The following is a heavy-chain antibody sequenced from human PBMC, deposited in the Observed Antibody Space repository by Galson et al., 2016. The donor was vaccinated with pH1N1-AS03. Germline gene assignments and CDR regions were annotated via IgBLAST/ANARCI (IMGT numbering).Heavy chain of an antibody. CDR1: GYTFISYV. J-gene: IGHJ6*02. CDR2: INAGNGNT. V-gene: IGHV1-3*01. D-gene: IGHD1-26*01. CDR3: ARGRGSYGMDV. Sequence: SVKVSCKASGYTFISYVMHWVRQAPGQRLEWMGWINAGNGNTTYSQSFQGRVTITRETSASKAYMELSSLRSEDTAVYYCARGRGSYGMDVWGQGTTVTVSS.